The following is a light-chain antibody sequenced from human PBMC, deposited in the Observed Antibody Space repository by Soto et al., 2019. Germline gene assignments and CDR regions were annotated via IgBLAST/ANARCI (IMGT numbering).Light chain of an antibody. Sequence: QSVLTQPPSASAAPGQRVTISCSGSSSNIGNNYVFWYQQLPGTAPKLLIYDNDKRPSGIPDRFSGSKSGTSATLGITGLRTGDEADYYCAAWDRSLSVGVFGGGTKLTVL. CDR3: AAWDRSLSVGV. CDR1: SSNIGNNY. J-gene: IGLJ2*01. V-gene: IGLV1-51*01. CDR2: DND.